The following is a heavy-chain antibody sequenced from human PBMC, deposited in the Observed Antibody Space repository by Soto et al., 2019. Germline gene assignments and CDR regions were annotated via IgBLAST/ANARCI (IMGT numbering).Heavy chain of an antibody. D-gene: IGHD4-17*01. CDR1: GFIFGSYG. Sequence: QVQLVESGGGVVQPGRSLRLSCVASGFIFGSYGMHWVRQAPGEGLEWVAVISYDGTNKYYADSVKGRFTISRDNSKNTLWLQMNSLRAKDTAVYYCAQVPRYTVTPPDDYWGQGTLVTVSS. V-gene: IGHV3-30*18. CDR3: AQVPRYTVTPPDDY. J-gene: IGHJ4*02. CDR2: ISYDGTNK.